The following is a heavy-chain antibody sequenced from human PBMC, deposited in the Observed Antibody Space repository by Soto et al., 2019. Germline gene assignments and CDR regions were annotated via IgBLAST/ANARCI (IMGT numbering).Heavy chain of an antibody. V-gene: IGHV4-4*02. CDR1: GGSISSSNW. D-gene: IGHD4-17*01. CDR3: ARDLGRGGRHGDPSYPDY. Sequence: SETLSLTCAVSGGSISSSNWWSWVRQPPGKELEWIGEIYHSGSTNYNPSLKSRVTISVDKSKNQFSLKLSSVTAADTAVYYCARDLGRGGRHGDPSYPDYPGQRPLVTGS. CDR2: IYHSGST. J-gene: IGHJ4*02.